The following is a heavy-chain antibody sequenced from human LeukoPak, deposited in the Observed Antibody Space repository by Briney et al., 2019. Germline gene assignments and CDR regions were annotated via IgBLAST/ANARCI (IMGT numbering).Heavy chain of an antibody. J-gene: IGHJ6*02. Sequence: GESLKISCKGSGDSFTNSWIGWVRQMPGKGLEWMGRIHPDDSYSNYSPSFEGRVTISVEKSISTAYLQWSSLRASDTATYYCARLALGMTRAGKYFYNGVDLWGQGTTVTVSS. CDR3: ARLALGMTRAGKYFYNGVDL. CDR2: IHPDDSYS. D-gene: IGHD1-1*01. V-gene: IGHV5-10-1*01. CDR1: GDSFTNSW.